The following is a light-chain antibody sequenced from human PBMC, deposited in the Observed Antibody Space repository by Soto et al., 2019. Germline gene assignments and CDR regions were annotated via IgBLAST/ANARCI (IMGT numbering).Light chain of an antibody. CDR3: QSYDSSLSGRYV. Sequence: VLTQPPSVSGAPGQRVTISCTGSSSNIGAGYDVHWYQQLPGTAPKLLIYGNSNRPSGVPDRFSGSKSGTSASLAITGLQAEDEADYYCQSYDSSLSGRYVFGTGTKVTVL. CDR2: GNS. CDR1: SSNIGAGYD. V-gene: IGLV1-40*01. J-gene: IGLJ1*01.